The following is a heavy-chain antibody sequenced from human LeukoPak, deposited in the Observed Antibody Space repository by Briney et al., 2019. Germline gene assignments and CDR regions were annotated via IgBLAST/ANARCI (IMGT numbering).Heavy chain of an antibody. CDR2: IAYDGSRA. V-gene: IGHV3-33*01. CDR1: GFTFGGYG. D-gene: IGHD1-14*01. Sequence: GGSLRLSCAGSGFTFGGYGMHWFRQTPGKGLEWVAVIAYDGSRAFADSVKGRFAISRDNSKNTMSVQMDDLRAEDTAVYYCTRYNNDHFDYWGQGTLVTVPS. J-gene: IGHJ4*02. CDR3: TRYNNDHFDY.